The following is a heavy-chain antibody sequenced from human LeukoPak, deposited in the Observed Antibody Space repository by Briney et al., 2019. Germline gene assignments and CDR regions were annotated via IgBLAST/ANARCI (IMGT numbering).Heavy chain of an antibody. D-gene: IGHD6-19*01. CDR1: GGSINRGYYY. CDR2: IYTDGST. V-gene: IGHV4-61*02. J-gene: IGHJ4*02. CDR3: AREAVSGPFEY. Sequence: SQTLSLTCTVSGGSINRGYYYWRWIRQPAGARLEWIGRIYTDGSTYYNPSLKSRVTISLDTSKNHFSLKLTSVTAADTAVYYCAREAVSGPFEYWGQGTLVTVSS.